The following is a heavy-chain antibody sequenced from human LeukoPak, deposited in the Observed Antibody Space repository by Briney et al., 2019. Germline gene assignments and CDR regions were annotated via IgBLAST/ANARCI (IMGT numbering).Heavy chain of an antibody. V-gene: IGHV1-2*02. CDR1: GYTFTGYY. Sequence: ASVKVSCKASGYTFTGYYMHWVRQAPGQGLEWMGWINPYSGGTNYAQKFQGRVTMTRDTSISTAYMELSRLRSDDTAVYYCARDFDDCSSTSCYDYWGQGTLVTVSS. J-gene: IGHJ4*02. CDR3: ARDFDDCSSTSCYDY. CDR2: INPYSGGT. D-gene: IGHD2-2*01.